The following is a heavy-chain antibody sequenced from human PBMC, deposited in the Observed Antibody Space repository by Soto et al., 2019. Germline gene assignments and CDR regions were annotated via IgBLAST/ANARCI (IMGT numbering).Heavy chain of an antibody. CDR1: GGSISSGDYY. V-gene: IGHV4-31*03. J-gene: IGHJ3*02. Sequence: QVQLQETGPGLVKPSQTLSLTCTVSGGSISSGDYYCSWIRQHPGKGLEWIGYIYYSGSTYYNPSLKSRATISEDTSKNQFSLKLSSVTAADTAVYYCATDRFYYSSGSNNPSAFDIWGQGTMVTVSS. CDR2: IYYSGST. CDR3: ATDRFYYSSGSNNPSAFDI. D-gene: IGHD3-10*01.